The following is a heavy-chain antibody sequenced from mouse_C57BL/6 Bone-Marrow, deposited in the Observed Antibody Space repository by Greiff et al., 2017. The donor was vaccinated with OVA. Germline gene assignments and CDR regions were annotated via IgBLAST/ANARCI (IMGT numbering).Heavy chain of an antibody. Sequence: VQLVESGAELVRPGASVTLSCKASGYTFTDYEMHWVKQTPVHGLEWIGAIDPETGGTAYNQKFKGKATLTADKSSSTAYMELRSLTSEDSAVYYCTGHYYGSSPDYYAMDYWGQGTSVTVSS. J-gene: IGHJ4*01. V-gene: IGHV1-15*01. CDR2: IDPETGGT. CDR3: TGHYYGSSPDYYAMDY. D-gene: IGHD1-1*01. CDR1: GYTFTDYE.